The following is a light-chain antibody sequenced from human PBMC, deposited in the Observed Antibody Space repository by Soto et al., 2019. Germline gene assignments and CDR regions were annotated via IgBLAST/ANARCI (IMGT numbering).Light chain of an antibody. CDR3: QQFYDLPIT. J-gene: IGKJ5*01. CDR2: DAS. V-gene: IGKV1-33*01. CDR1: QDISDV. Sequence: DIHMTQSPSALSASVVDRVTITFQASQDISDVLNWYQQQPGKAPKVLIYDASKLQTGVPSRFSGRGSGKDFTFTISSLQPDDSGTYYCQQFYDLPITFGQGARLEIK.